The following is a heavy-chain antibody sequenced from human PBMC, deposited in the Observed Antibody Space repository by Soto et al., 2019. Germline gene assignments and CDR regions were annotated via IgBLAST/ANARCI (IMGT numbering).Heavy chain of an antibody. J-gene: IGHJ4*02. CDR1: GGSISSSPYY. CDR2: IYYNGNT. Sequence: QLQLQESGPGLVKPSETLSLTCTVSGGSISSSPYYWGWIRQPPGKGLEWMGNIYYNGNTFYNPSLKSRVTISVDTSKNQFALKLSSVTAADTAVYYCARHGPLSNNWNQLDYWGQGTLVTVSS. V-gene: IGHV4-39*01. CDR3: ARHGPLSNNWNQLDY. D-gene: IGHD1-1*01.